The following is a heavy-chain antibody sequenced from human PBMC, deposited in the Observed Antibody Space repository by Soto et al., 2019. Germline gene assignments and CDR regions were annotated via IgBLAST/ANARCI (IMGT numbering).Heavy chain of an antibody. V-gene: IGHV1-69*13. CDR3: ARSLNKFRYFDWLSPTYGMDV. CDR1: GGTFSSYA. CDR2: IIPIFGTA. Sequence: SVKVSCKASGGTFSSYAISWVRQAPGQGLEWMGGIIPIFGTANYAQKFQGRVTITADESTSTAYMELSSLRSEDTAVYYCARSLNKFRYFDWLSPTYGMDVWGQGTTVTVSS. D-gene: IGHD3-9*01. J-gene: IGHJ6*02.